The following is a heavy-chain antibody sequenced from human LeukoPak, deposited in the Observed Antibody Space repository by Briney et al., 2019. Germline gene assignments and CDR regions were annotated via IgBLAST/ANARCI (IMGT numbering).Heavy chain of an antibody. V-gene: IGHV4-39*01. J-gene: IGHJ4*02. CDR1: GGSISISGSY. CDR2: ISFSGTT. Sequence: SETLSLTCAVSGGSISISGSYWGWIRQPPGKGLEWIGSISFSGTTFYNPSLKSRVTMSVDTSKSQFSLKLSSVTAADTAIYYCARHAKSGSYDYWGQGTLVAVSS. CDR3: ARHAKSGSYDY. D-gene: IGHD1-26*01.